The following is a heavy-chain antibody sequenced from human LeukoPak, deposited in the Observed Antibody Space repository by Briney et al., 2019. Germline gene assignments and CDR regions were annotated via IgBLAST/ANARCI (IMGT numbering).Heavy chain of an antibody. D-gene: IGHD1-26*01. CDR3: ARSQNGGYNY. J-gene: IGHJ4*02. Sequence: GASVKVSCKASGYSFTSHAIHWARQALGQRLEWMGWITVGDGNTKYSEKFQGRATITRDTSASTVYMELSSLRSEDTAVYYCARSQNGGYNYWGQGTLVTVSS. CDR2: ITVGDGNT. CDR1: GYSFTSHA. V-gene: IGHV1-3*01.